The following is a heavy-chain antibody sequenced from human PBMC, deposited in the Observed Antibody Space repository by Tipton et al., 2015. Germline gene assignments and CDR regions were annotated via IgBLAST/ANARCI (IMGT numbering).Heavy chain of an antibody. J-gene: IGHJ4*02. CDR2: ISAYNGNT. CDR3: ARDASMSVGAQKTFDY. D-gene: IGHD1-26*01. Sequence: QVQLVQSGAEVEKPGASVKVSCKASGYTFTSFGISWVRQAPGQGLEWMGWISAYNGNTSYAQKLQGRVTMTTDTSTSTAYMELRSLRSDDTAVYYCARDASMSVGAQKTFDYWGQGTLVTVSS. CDR1: GYTFTSFG. V-gene: IGHV1-18*01.